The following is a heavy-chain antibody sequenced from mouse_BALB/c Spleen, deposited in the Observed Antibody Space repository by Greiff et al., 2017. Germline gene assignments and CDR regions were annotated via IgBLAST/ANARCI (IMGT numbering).Heavy chain of an antibody. CDR2: IDPSDSET. CDR3: ARGPVYDGFSWFAY. J-gene: IGHJ3*01. Sequence: VQLQQSGPQLVRPGASVKISCKASGYSFTSYWMHWVKQRPGQGLEWIGMIDPSDSETRLNQKFKDKATLTVDKSSSTAYMQLSSPTSEDSAVYYCARGPVYDGFSWFAYWGQGTLVTVSA. CDR1: GYSFTSYW. D-gene: IGHD2-3*01. V-gene: IGHV1S127*01.